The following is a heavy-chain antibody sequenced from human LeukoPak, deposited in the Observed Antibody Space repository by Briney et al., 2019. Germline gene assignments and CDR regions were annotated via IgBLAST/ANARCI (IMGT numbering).Heavy chain of an antibody. D-gene: IGHD5-18*01. Sequence: SETLSLACAVYGGSFSGYYWSWIRQPPGKGLEWIGEINHSGSTNYNPSLKSRVTISVDTSKNQFSLKLSSVTAADTAVYYCARGECIQLWLLYYWGQGTLVTVSS. CDR2: INHSGST. CDR1: GGSFSGYY. CDR3: ARGECIQLWLLYY. V-gene: IGHV4-34*01. J-gene: IGHJ4*02.